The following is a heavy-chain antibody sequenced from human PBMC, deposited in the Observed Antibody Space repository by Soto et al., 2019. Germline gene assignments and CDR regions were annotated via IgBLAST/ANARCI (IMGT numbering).Heavy chain of an antibody. CDR1: GFTFSIYP. V-gene: IGHV3-23*01. CDR2: ISGSGGGT. J-gene: IGHJ4*02. CDR3: AKFGMATTKRSPPYYIDY. D-gene: IGHD1-1*01. Sequence: LXLSCAASGFTFSIYPMSWVRQAPGKGLEWVSSISGSGGGTYYADSVKGRFTFSRDNSKNTLYLQMNSLRAEDTAVYYCAKFGMATTKRSPPYYIDYWGQGTLVTVSS.